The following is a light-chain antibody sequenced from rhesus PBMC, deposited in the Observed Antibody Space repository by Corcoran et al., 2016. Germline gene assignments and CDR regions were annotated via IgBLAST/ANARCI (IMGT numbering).Light chain of an antibody. Sequence: QVILTQSPATLSLSPGERATLSCRASQSVSSSLSWYQQKPGQAPRLLIYDASSRATGIPDRFGGRGAGTDFTLTISSLEPEDVGVYYCQQYSDWPQYSFGQGTKVEIK. CDR2: DAS. CDR3: QQYSDWPQYS. J-gene: IGKJ2*01. CDR1: QSVSSS. V-gene: IGKV3S11*01.